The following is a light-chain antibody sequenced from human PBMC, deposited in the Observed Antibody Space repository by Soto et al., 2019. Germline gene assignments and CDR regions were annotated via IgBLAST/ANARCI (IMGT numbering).Light chain of an antibody. Sequence: EIVMTQSPATLSVSPGEGATLSCRASQTVNNNLAWYQQRPGQAPRLLIYAASTRATGIPARFSGSGSGTELTLTIRGLRPEDFAVYYCLQYNNWPPYTFGQGTKLEI. V-gene: IGKV3-15*01. J-gene: IGKJ2*01. CDR1: QTVNNN. CDR2: AAS. CDR3: LQYNNWPPYT.